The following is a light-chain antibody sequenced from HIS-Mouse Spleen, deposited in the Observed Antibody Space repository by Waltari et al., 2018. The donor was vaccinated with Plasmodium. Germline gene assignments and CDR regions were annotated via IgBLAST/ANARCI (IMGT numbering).Light chain of an antibody. CDR3: CSYAGSDTWV. CDR1: SSDVGGYNY. J-gene: IGLJ3*02. CDR2: DVS. V-gene: IGLV2-11*01. Sequence: QSALTQPRSVSGSPGQSVTISCTGTSSDVGGYNYVSWYQQHPGKAPKLMVYDVSKRPAGVPVRVSGSNAGNTASLIISGRQAEDEADYYCCSYAGSDTWVFGGGTKLTVL.